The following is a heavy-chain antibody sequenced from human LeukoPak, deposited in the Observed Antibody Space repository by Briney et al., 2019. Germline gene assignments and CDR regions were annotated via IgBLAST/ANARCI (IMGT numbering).Heavy chain of an antibody. CDR1: GFTFSNYE. Sequence: PGGSVRLSCAASGFTFSNYEMNWVRQAPGKGLEWVSYISRSCGSSIYYADSVKSRFTISRDNAKNSLYLQMNSLRAEDTAVYYCARDSSGWYYIAYCGQGSPLTVSS. CDR3: ARDSSGWYYIAY. D-gene: IGHD6-19*01. CDR2: ISRSCGSSI. J-gene: IGHJ4*01. V-gene: IGHV3-48*03.